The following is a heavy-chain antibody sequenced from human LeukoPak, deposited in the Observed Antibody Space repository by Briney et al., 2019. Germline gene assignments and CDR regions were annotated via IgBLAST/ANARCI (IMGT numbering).Heavy chain of an antibody. CDR3: AGDQGDYGDYGWFDP. Sequence: SETLSLTCTVSGSSVSSGDYYWSWIRQPPGKGPEWIGYIYHTGDTYYNPSLKSRATISVDTAKNQFSLRLSFVTATDTAVYFCAGDQGDYGDYGWFDPWGQGTQVTVSS. CDR1: GSSVSSGDYY. V-gene: IGHV4-30-4*01. J-gene: IGHJ5*02. CDR2: IYHTGDT. D-gene: IGHD4-17*01.